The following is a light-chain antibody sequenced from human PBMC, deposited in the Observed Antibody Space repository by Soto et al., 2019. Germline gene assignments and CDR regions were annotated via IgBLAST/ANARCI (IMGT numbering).Light chain of an antibody. V-gene: IGKV3-20*01. J-gene: IGKJ1*01. CDR3: QHCGSSWT. CDR1: QSVSSSY. Sequence: EIVLTQSPGTLSSSPGERATLSCRASQSVSSSYLAWYQHKPGQAPRLVIYGASSRATGIPDRFSGSGSGTVFPITISRLEPEVVAVYYCQHCGSSWTFGQGTKVEIK. CDR2: GAS.